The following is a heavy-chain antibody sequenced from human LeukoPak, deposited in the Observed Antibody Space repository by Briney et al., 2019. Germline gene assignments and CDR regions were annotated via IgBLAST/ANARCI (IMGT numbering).Heavy chain of an antibody. J-gene: IGHJ4*02. Sequence: SETLSLTCTVSGGSISSSSYYWGWIRQPPGKGLEWIGSIYYSGSTYYNPSLKSRVTISVDTSKNQFSLKLSSVTAADTAVYYCKITYYDFWSGRGYFDYWGQGTLSPSPQ. V-gene: IGHV4-39*01. CDR2: IYYSGST. D-gene: IGHD3-3*01. CDR1: GGSISSSSYY. CDR3: KITYYDFWSGRGYFDY.